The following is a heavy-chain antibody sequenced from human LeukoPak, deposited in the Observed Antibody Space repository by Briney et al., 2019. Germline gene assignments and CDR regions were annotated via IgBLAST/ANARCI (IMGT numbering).Heavy chain of an antibody. J-gene: IGHJ6*03. CDR1: GYTFTGYY. D-gene: IGHD1-26*01. CDR3: ARGNKLRGGYYYYMDV. Sequence: ASVKVSCKASGYTFTGYYMHWVRQAPGQGLEWMGRINPNSGGTNYAQKFQGRVTMTRNTSISTAYMELSSLRSEDTAVYYCARGNKLRGGYYYYMDVWGKGTTVTVSS. V-gene: IGHV1-2*06. CDR2: INPNSGGT.